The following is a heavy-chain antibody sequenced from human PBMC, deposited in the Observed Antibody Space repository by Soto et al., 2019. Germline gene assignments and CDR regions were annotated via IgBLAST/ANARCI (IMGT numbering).Heavy chain of an antibody. CDR1: GGSISSYY. V-gene: IGHV4-59*01. CDR2: IYYSGST. Sequence: SETLSLTCTVSGGSISSYYWSWIRQPPGKGLEWIGYIYYSGSTNYNPSLKSRVTISVDTSKNQFSLKLSSVTAADTAVYYCARVKAVAGTYYFDYWGQGTLVTVSS. J-gene: IGHJ4*02. D-gene: IGHD6-19*01. CDR3: ARVKAVAGTYYFDY.